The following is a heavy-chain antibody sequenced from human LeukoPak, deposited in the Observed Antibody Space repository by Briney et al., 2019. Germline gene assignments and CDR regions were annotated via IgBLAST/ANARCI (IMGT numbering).Heavy chain of an antibody. Sequence: TLSLTCTVSGGSISSGGYYWSWIRQHPGKGLEWIGYIYYSGSTYYNPSLKSRVTISVDTSKNQFSLKLSSVTAADTAVYYCARESTGSSWYDDYWGQGTLVTVSS. J-gene: IGHJ4*02. D-gene: IGHD6-13*01. V-gene: IGHV4-31*03. CDR3: ARESTGSSWYDDY. CDR2: IYYSGST. CDR1: GGSISSGGYY.